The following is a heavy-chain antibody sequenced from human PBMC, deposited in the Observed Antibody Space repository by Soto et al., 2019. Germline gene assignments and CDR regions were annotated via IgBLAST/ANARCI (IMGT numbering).Heavy chain of an antibody. CDR2: ISSSGSTI. CDR1: GFTFSDYY. CDR3: ARDDGPDIVVPTAHTQVYYYYGMDV. V-gene: IGHV3-11*01. Sequence: QVQLVESGGGLVKPGGSLRLSCAASGFTFSDYYMSWIRQAPGKGLEWVSYISSSGSTIYYADSVKGRFTISRDNAKNSLYLQMNSLRAEDTAVYYCARDDGPDIVVPTAHTQVYYYYGMDVWGQGTTVTVSS. J-gene: IGHJ6*02. D-gene: IGHD2-2*01.